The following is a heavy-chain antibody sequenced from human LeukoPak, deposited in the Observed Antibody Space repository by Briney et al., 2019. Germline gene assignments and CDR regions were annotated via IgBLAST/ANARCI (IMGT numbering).Heavy chain of an antibody. CDR3: ARVYGSGSYYYYYYGMDV. CDR2: INHSGST. CDR1: GGSFSGYY. D-gene: IGHD3-10*01. J-gene: IGHJ6*04. Sequence: SETLSLTCAVYGGSFSGYYWSWIRQPPGKGLEWTGEINHSGSTNYNPSLKSRVTISVDTSKNQFSLKLSSVTAADTAVYYCARVYGSGSYYYYYYGMDVWGKGTTVTVSS. V-gene: IGHV4-34*01.